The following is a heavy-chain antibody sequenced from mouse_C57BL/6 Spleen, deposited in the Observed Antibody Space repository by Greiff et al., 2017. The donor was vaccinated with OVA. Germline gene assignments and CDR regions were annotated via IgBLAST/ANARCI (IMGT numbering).Heavy chain of an antibody. Sequence: QVQLQQPGAELVRPGSSVKLSCKASGYTFTSYWMDWVKQRPGQGLEWIGNIYPSDSETPYNQKFKDKATLTVDKSSSTAYMQLSSLTSEDSAVYDCARAPNYYGSSGFAYWGQGTLVTVSA. CDR3: ARAPNYYGSSGFAY. J-gene: IGHJ3*01. CDR2: IYPSDSET. V-gene: IGHV1-61*01. CDR1: GYTFTSYW. D-gene: IGHD1-1*01.